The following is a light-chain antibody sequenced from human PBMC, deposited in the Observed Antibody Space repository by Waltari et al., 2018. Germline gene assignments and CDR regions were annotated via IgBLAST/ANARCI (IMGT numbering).Light chain of an antibody. Sequence: SYGLTQTPSVSVSPGRTARITCPGHELPMKYAYWFQQKTGQAPRLVIYEDTKRPSGIPERFSGSSSGTVATLTITGAQVDDEADYYCYSSDSTGLRVFGGGTTVVVL. CDR2: EDT. CDR3: YSSDSTGLRV. CDR1: ELPMKY. J-gene: IGLJ1*01. V-gene: IGLV3-10*01.